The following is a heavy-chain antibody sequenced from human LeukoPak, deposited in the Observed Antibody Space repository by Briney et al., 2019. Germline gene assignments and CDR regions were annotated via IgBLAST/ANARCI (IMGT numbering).Heavy chain of an antibody. D-gene: IGHD5-18*01. Sequence: GGSLRLSCAASGFTFSSYWMSWVRQAPGKGLEWVSYISSSSSTIYYADSVKGRFTISRDNAKNSLYLQMNSLRAEDTAVYYCARESDPWIQLWFGTFDYWGQGTLVTVSS. CDR2: ISSSSSTI. V-gene: IGHV3-48*01. J-gene: IGHJ4*02. CDR1: GFTFSSYW. CDR3: ARESDPWIQLWFGTFDY.